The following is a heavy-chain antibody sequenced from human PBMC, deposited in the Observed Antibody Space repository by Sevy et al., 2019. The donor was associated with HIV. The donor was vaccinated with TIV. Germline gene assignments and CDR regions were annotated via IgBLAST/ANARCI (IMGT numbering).Heavy chain of an antibody. CDR2: IRSKAYGGTT. J-gene: IGHJ4*02. Sequence: GGSLRLSCTASGFTFGDYAMSWFRQAPGKGLEWVGFIRSKAYGGTTEYAAYVKGRITISSDDSKRIAYLQMNSLKAEDTAVYYCTRGPFYFYDSSGYSDYWGQGTLVTVSS. V-gene: IGHV3-49*03. CDR3: TRGPFYFYDSSGYSDY. CDR1: GFTFGDYA. D-gene: IGHD3-22*01.